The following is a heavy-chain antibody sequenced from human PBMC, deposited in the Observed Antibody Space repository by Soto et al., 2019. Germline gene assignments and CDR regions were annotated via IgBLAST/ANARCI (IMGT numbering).Heavy chain of an antibody. Sequence: LSLTCSVSSGSISSNSYLWGWIRQPPGKGLEWIGAILYSGDTYYSESLKSRVTMSVDTAKNQFSLKLNSVTAADTAVYYCARQGRNTKIVILRHYATDFWGQGTAVTVSS. CDR1: SGSISSNSYL. J-gene: IGHJ6*02. D-gene: IGHD3-22*01. V-gene: IGHV4-39*01. CDR2: ILYSGDT. CDR3: ARQGRNTKIVILRHYATDF.